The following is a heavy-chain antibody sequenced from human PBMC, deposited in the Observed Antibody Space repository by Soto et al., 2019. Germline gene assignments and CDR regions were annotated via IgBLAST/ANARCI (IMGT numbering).Heavy chain of an antibody. Sequence: PSGSLSLTSAAYGGCVCVYDLSWIRQTPGKGLEWIGEINHSGSTNYNPSLKSRVTISVDTSKNQFSLKLSSVTAADTAVYYCAREGSADYDSSGYSDYSGQGPLVTVSS. CDR2: INHSGST. CDR1: GGCVCVYD. V-gene: IGHV4-34*01. D-gene: IGHD3-22*01. J-gene: IGHJ4*02. CDR3: AREGSADYDSSGYSDY.